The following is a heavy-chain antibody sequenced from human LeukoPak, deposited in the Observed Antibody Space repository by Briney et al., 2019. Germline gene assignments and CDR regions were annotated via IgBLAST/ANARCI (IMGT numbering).Heavy chain of an antibody. CDR3: AKDLGVVPAATPWDY. CDR1: GFTFSTYV. D-gene: IGHD2-2*01. J-gene: IGHJ4*02. Sequence: GGSLRLSCAASGFTFSTYVVNWVRQAPGKGLEWVSAISGSGGSTYYADSVKGRFTISRDNSKNTLYLQMNSLRAEDTAVYYCAKDLGVVPAATPWDYWGQGTLATVSS. CDR2: ISGSGGST. V-gene: IGHV3-23*01.